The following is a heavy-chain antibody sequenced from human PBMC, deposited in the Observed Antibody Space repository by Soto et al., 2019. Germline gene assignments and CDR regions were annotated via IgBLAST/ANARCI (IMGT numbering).Heavy chain of an antibody. V-gene: IGHV3-53*01. J-gene: IGHJ2*01. CDR3: ARTTVTLSWYLDL. CDR1: GFTVSSSY. Sequence: EVEVVESGGDLIQPGGSLRLSCAASGFTVSSSYMTWVRQAPGKGLEWVSVIYSGGTTYYEDSVKGRFTISRDDSKNTVYLQMNSLRAEDTAIYYCARTTVTLSWYLDLWGRGTLVTVSS. CDR2: IYSGGTT. D-gene: IGHD4-17*01.